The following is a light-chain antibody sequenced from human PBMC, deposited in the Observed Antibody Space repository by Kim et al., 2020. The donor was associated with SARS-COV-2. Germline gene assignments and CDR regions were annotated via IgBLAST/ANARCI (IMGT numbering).Light chain of an antibody. J-gene: IGLJ7*01. Sequence: GQRVTISCSGSSSNIGTNYVYWYQQFPGTAPKLLIYRNNQRPSGVPDRFSGSKSGTSASLAISGLRSEDEADYYCAAWDDSLSGAVFGGGTQLTVL. V-gene: IGLV1-47*01. CDR3: AAWDDSLSGAV. CDR2: RNN. CDR1: SSNIGTNY.